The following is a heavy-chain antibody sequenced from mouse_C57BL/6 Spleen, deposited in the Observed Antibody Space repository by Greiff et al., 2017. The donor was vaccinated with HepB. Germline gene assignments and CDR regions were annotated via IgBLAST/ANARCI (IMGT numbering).Heavy chain of an antibody. CDR1: GYSITSGYY. CDR3: ARRDGYYVLFAY. Sequence: VQLKESGPGLVKPSQSLSLTCSVTGYSITSGYYWNWIRQFPGNKLEWMGYISYDGSNNYNPSLKNRISITRDTSKNQFFLKLNSVTTEDTATYYCARRDGYYVLFAYWGQGTLVTVSA. CDR2: ISYDGSN. J-gene: IGHJ3*01. V-gene: IGHV3-6*01. D-gene: IGHD2-3*01.